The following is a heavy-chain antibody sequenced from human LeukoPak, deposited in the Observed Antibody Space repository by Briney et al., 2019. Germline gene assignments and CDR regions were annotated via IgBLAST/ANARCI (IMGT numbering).Heavy chain of an antibody. CDR3: TSRTYYYGMDV. CDR1: GGSFSGYY. CDR2: INHSGST. D-gene: IGHD2-2*01. V-gene: IGHV4-34*01. Sequence: SETLPLTCAVYGGSFSGYYWSWIRQPPGKGLEWIGEINHSGSTNYNPSLKSRVTISVDTSKNQFSLKLSSVTAADTAVYYCTSRTYYYGMDVWGQGTTVTVSS. J-gene: IGHJ6*02.